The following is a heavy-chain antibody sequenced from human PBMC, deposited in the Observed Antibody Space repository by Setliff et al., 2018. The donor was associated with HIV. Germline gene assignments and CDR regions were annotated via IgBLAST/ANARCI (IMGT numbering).Heavy chain of an antibody. CDR3: ARDIDCSGGSCKHFDH. D-gene: IGHD2-15*01. CDR1: GFTFRNYW. V-gene: IGHV3-7*03. CDR2: IKQDASEI. J-gene: IGHJ4*02. Sequence: GGSLRLSCAASGFTFRNYWMTWVRQAPGKGLEWVANIKQDASEISYEDSLKGRFIISRDNAKNSLFLQMNSLGAEDTAMYYCARDIDCSGGSCKHFDHWGQGTLVTVSS.